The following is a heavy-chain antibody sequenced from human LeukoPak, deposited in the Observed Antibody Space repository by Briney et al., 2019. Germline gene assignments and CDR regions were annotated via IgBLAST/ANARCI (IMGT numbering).Heavy chain of an antibody. Sequence: GGSLRLSCAASGFTFSSYAMSWVRQAPGKGLEWVSAISGSGGSTYYADSVKGRFTISRDNSKNTLYLQMNSLRAEDTAVYYCAKYYYGSGRIYYYMDVWGKGTTVTVYS. V-gene: IGHV3-23*01. D-gene: IGHD3-10*01. CDR1: GFTFSSYA. CDR3: AKYYYGSGRIYYYMDV. CDR2: ISGSGGST. J-gene: IGHJ6*03.